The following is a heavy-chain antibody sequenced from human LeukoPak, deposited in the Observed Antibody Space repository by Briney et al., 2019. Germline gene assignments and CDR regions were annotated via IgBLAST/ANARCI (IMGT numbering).Heavy chain of an antibody. CDR1: GYTFTSYG. D-gene: IGHD3-9*01. J-gene: IGHJ4*02. Sequence: RASVKVSCKASGYTFTSYGISWVRQAPGQGLEWMGGIIPIFGTANYAQKFQGRVTITADESTSTAYMELSSLRSEDTAVYYCARVENHEEPYDILTGYSDYWGQGTLVTVSS. CDR3: ARVENHEEPYDILTGYSDY. CDR2: IIPIFGTA. V-gene: IGHV1-69*13.